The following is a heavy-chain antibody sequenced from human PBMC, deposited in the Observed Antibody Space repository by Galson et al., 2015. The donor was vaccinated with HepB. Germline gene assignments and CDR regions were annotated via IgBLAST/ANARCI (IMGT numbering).Heavy chain of an antibody. J-gene: IGHJ4*02. CDR2: ISYDGSNK. CDR1: GFTFSSYC. V-gene: IGHV3-30*18. CDR3: AKGRDFWCRYDY. D-gene: IGHD3-3*01. Sequence: SLRLSCAASGFTFSSYCMQWVRQAPGKGLEWVAVISYDGSNKYYADAVKGRFTISRDNSKNTLYLQMNSLGAEDTAVYYCAKGRDFWCRYDYWGQGTLVTVSS.